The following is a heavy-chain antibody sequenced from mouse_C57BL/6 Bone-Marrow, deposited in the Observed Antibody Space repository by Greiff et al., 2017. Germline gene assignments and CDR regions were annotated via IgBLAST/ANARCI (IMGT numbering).Heavy chain of an antibody. J-gene: IGHJ2*01. CDR2: IDPSDSYT. D-gene: IGHD1-1*01. CDR1: GYTFTSYW. V-gene: IGHV1-50*01. Sequence: QVQLQQPGAELVKPGASVKLSCKASGYTFTSYWMQWVKQRPGQGLEWIGEIDPSDSYTNYNQKFKGKATLTVDTSSSTAYMQLSSLPSEDSAVYYCARFPHYYGSSSYYFDYWGQGTTLTVSS. CDR3: ARFPHYYGSSSYYFDY.